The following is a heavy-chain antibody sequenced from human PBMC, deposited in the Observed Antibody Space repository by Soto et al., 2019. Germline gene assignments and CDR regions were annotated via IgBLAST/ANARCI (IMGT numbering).Heavy chain of an antibody. Sequence: EVQLLESGGGLVQPGGSLRLSCAASGFTCSRYAMTGVRQGPGKGREWVSGISGSGCSTYYAPSVKGRFTISRDNSKNTLYLRMNSLRAEYTAGYYCAKERFVGGGYLIFDSGGQGTLVPVSS. V-gene: IGHV3-23*01. CDR3: AKERFVGGGYLIFDS. J-gene: IGHJ4*02. CDR1: GFTCSRYA. CDR2: ISGSGCST. D-gene: IGHD3-22*01.